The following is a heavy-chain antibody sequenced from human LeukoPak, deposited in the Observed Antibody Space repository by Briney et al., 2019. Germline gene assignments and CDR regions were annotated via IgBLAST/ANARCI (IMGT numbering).Heavy chain of an antibody. Sequence: SETLSLTCAVYGGSFSGYYWSWIRQPPGKGLEWIGEINHSGSTNYNPSLKSRVTISVDTSKNQFSLKLSSVTAADMAVYYCARATTMVRGVMGAYDYWGQGTLVTVSS. J-gene: IGHJ4*02. CDR1: GGSFSGYY. D-gene: IGHD3-10*01. CDR2: INHSGST. CDR3: ARATTMVRGVMGAYDY. V-gene: IGHV4-34*01.